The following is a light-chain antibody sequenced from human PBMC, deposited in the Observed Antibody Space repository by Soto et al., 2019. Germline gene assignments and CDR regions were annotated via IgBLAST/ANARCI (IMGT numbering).Light chain of an antibody. J-gene: IGKJ4*01. CDR2: GIS. Sequence: EIVMTQSPATLPVSPGERATLSCRPSQSVGSRLAWYQQKPGQAPRLLIDGISTRASCLPGSFSGSGFGTEFTLTISSLQSEDLAVYYCQQYNHWPLSFGCGTKVDIK. CDR3: QQYNHWPLS. CDR1: QSVGSR. V-gene: IGKV3-15*01.